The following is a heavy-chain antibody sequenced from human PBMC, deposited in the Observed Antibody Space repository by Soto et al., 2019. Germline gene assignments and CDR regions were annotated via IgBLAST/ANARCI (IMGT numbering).Heavy chain of an antibody. CDR1: GGSISSGDYY. Sequence: SETLSLTCTVSGGSISSGDYYWSLIRQPPXKGLEWIGYIYYSGSTYYNPSLKSRVTISVDTSKNQFSLKLSSVTAADTAVYYCARYTIFGVPNYYYYGMDVWGQGTTVTVSS. CDR3: ARYTIFGVPNYYYYGMDV. D-gene: IGHD3-3*01. CDR2: IYYSGST. J-gene: IGHJ6*02. V-gene: IGHV4-30-4*01.